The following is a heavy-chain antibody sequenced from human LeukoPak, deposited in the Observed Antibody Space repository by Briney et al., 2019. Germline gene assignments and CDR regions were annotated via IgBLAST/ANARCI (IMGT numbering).Heavy chain of an antibody. Sequence: SETLSPTCTVSAASISSSSYYWGWIRQPPGKGLEWIASIYYSGSTYYNPSLKCRVTISVGTSKNQFSLKLSSVTAADTAVYYCARGFFGWSHTNAFDIWGQGTMVTVSS. CDR2: IYYSGST. D-gene: IGHD3-9*01. CDR3: ARGFFGWSHTNAFDI. J-gene: IGHJ3*02. CDR1: AASISSSSYY. V-gene: IGHV4-39*07.